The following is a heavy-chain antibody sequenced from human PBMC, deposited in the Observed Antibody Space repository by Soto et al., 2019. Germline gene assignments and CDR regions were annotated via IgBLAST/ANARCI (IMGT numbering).Heavy chain of an antibody. CDR2: ISHDGTNA. D-gene: IGHD6-19*01. J-gene: IGHJ4*02. V-gene: IGHV3-30*18. CDR1: GFIFRSYG. CDR3: AKQGIEVAGTDYFDY. Sequence: QVQLVESGGGVVQPGKSLRLSCAATGFIFRSYGVHWVRQAPGKGLEWVAVISHDGTNAYYADAVNCRFTISRDNAKNTVYLQMNSLRAEDTAVYYCAKQGIEVAGTDYFDYWGQGALVTVAS.